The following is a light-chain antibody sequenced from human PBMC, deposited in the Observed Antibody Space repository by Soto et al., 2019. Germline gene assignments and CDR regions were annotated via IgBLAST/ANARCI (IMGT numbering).Light chain of an antibody. J-gene: IGKJ3*01. V-gene: IGKV3-20*01. CDR3: QQYGSSPVFT. CDR2: GAS. Sequence: IVLTQFPGSLSLSPGDSATLSCRASRSVDTDYLAWYQQRPGQAPRLLIYGASNRATGIPDRFSGSGSGTDFTLTISRLEPEDFAVYYCQQYGSSPVFTFGRGTTVDI. CDR1: RSVDTDY.